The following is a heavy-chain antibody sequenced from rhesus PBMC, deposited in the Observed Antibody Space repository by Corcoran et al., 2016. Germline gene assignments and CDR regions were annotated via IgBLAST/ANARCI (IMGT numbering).Heavy chain of an antibody. CDR2: VGGGSGTT. J-gene: IGHJ4*01. CDR1: NYSIGSAYG. D-gene: IGHD3-34*01. V-gene: IGHV4-127*01. Sequence: QVKLQQWGEGLVKPSGTLSLTCAVSNYSIGSAYGWSWIRQPPEKGLEWIGYVGGGSGTTYYNPSLKSRVSISKDTSKNQFSLKLNSMSAADTAVYYCARFTKGGSGVWFFDYWGQGVLVTVSS. CDR3: ARFTKGGSGVWFFDY.